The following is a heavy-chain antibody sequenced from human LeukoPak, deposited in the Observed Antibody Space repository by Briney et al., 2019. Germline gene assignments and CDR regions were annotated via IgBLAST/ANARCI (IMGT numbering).Heavy chain of an antibody. CDR1: GFTFSSYA. Sequence: GGSLRLSCAASGFTFSSYAMHWVRQAPGKGLEWVAHIKQDGGEKYYVDSVKGRFTISRDNANNLVFLQMNSLRAEDTAVYYCARGWNYAFRFDDWGQGTLVTVSS. CDR3: ARGWNYAFRFDD. V-gene: IGHV3-7*01. CDR2: IKQDGGEK. D-gene: IGHD3-3*01. J-gene: IGHJ4*02.